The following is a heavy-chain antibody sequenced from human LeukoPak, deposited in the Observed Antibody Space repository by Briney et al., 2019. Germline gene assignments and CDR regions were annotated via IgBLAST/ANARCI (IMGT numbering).Heavy chain of an antibody. Sequence: ASVKVSCKASGYTFTSYGISWVRQAPGQGLEWMGWISAYNGNTNYAQKLQGRVTMTTDTSTSTAYMEVRSLRSDDTAVYYCARDNDSRDPPHFDYWGQGTLVTVSS. V-gene: IGHV1-18*01. D-gene: IGHD3-16*01. CDR2: ISAYNGNT. CDR1: GYTFTSYG. J-gene: IGHJ4*02. CDR3: ARDNDSRDPPHFDY.